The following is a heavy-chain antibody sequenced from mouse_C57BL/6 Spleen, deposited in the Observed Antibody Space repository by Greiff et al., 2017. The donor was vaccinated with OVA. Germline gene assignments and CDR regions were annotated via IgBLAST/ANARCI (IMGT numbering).Heavy chain of an antibody. CDR2: IHPNRGIT. Sequence: QVQLQQPGAELVKPGASVKLSCKASGYTFTSYWMHWVKQRPGQGLEWIGMIHPNRGITNYNEQFKNKATLTVDKSSSTAYMQLSSLTSEDAAVYYCARVRDVWYFDVWGTGTTVTVSS. J-gene: IGHJ1*03. CDR1: GYTFTSYW. CDR3: ARVRDVWYFDV. V-gene: IGHV1-64*01. D-gene: IGHD3-3*01.